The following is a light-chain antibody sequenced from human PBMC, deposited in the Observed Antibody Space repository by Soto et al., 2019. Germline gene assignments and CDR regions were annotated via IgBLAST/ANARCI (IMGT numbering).Light chain of an antibody. Sequence: QSVLTQPPSVSGAPGQRVTISCTGSSSNIGAGYDVHWYQQLPGTAPKLLIYGNSNRPSGVPDRFSGSKSGTSASLAITGLQAEDEADYYCCSFAGGTNLVFGTGTKLTVL. CDR2: GNS. J-gene: IGLJ1*01. V-gene: IGLV1-40*01. CDR1: SSNIGAGYD. CDR3: CSFAGGTNLV.